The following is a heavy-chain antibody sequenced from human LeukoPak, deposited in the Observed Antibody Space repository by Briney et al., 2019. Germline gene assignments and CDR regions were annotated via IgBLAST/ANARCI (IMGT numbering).Heavy chain of an antibody. CDR1: GYTFTSYY. J-gene: IGHJ6*02. V-gene: IGHV1-46*03. CDR2: INPSGGST. CDR3: ARDLYGSGSYPPWPSYYYYYGMDV. D-gene: IGHD3-10*01. Sequence: ASVKVSCKASGYTFTSYYMHWVRQAPGQGLEWMGIINPSGGSTSYAQKFQGRVTMTRDTSTSTVYMELSSLRSEDTAVYYCARDLYGSGSYPPWPSYYYYYGMDVWGQGTTVTVSS.